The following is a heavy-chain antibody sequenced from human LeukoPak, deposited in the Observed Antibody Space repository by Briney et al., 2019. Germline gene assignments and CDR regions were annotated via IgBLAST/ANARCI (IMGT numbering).Heavy chain of an antibody. CDR1: GFTFSDYY. D-gene: IGHD6-13*01. CDR2: ISSSGSTI. V-gene: IGHV3-11*04. Sequence: GGSLRLSCAASGFTFSDYYMRWLRQAPGKGLEGVSYISSSGSTIYYADSVKGRFNISSDNAKNPLYLQMNSPRAEDTAVYYCARDERYSSSPDFDYWGQGTLVTVSS. J-gene: IGHJ4*02. CDR3: ARDERYSSSPDFDY.